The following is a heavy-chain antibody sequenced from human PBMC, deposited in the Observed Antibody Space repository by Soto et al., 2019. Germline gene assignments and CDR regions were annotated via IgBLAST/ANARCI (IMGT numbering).Heavy chain of an antibody. D-gene: IGHD3-22*01. Sequence: QVQLVQSGAEVKKPGSSVKVSCKASGGTFSNYAISWVRQAPGQGLEWMGGIIPIFGTANYAQKFQGRVTITADESTSTAYMELSSLRSEDTGVYYCARVGTYYYDSSGYEDYWGQGTLVTVSS. CDR2: IIPIFGTA. V-gene: IGHV1-69*12. CDR3: ARVGTYYYDSSGYEDY. J-gene: IGHJ4*02. CDR1: GGTFSNYA.